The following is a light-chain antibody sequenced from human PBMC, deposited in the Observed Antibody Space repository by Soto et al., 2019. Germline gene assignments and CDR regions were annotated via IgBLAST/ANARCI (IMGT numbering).Light chain of an antibody. CDR2: KVS. V-gene: IGKV1-5*03. CDR1: QSINTW. J-gene: IGKJ2*01. CDR3: QQYSSYSYT. Sequence: DIQMTQSPSTLSASVGDRVTITCRASQSINTWLAWYQQKPGKPPKILIYKVSDLANGVPSRFSGGGSGTECTLTINGLQPDDFATYYCQQYSSYSYTFGQGTKLEI.